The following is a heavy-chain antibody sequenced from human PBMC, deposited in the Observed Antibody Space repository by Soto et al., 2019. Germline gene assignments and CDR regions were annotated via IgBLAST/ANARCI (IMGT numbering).Heavy chain of an antibody. CDR1: GGSISSSSYY. D-gene: IGHD6-25*01. V-gene: IGHV4-39*02. CDR3: AREYSSAPYY. J-gene: IGHJ4*02. Sequence: QLQLQESGPGLVKPSETLSLTCTVSGGSISSSSYYWGWIRQPPGKGLEWIGSIYYSGSTFYSPSLRSRVTISVDTSKNQFSLRESAVTAADTAVYYCAREYSSAPYYWGQGTLVTVSS. CDR2: IYYSGST.